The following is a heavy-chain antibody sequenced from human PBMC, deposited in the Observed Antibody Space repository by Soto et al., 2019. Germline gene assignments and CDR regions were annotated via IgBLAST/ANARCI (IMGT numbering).Heavy chain of an antibody. D-gene: IGHD3-10*01. CDR2: INAGNGNT. V-gene: IGHV1-3*01. Sequence: ASVKVSCTASGGTFTSYAMHWVRQAPGQRLEWMGWINAGNGNTKYSQKFQGRVTISVDTSKNQFSLKLSSVTAADTAVYYCARVIAGLTVKAGDWFDPWGQGTLVTVSS. CDR1: GGTFTSYA. J-gene: IGHJ5*02. CDR3: ARVIAGLTVKAGDWFDP.